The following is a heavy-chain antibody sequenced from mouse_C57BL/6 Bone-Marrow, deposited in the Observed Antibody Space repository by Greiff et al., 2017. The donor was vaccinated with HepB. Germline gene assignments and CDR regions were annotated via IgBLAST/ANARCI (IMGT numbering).Heavy chain of an antibody. CDR2: ISYDGSN. D-gene: IGHD2-3*01. CDR3: ARDRGLLPWFAY. Sequence: EVQRVESGPGLVKPSQSLSLTCSVTGYSITSGYYWNWIRQFPGNKLEWMGYISYDGSNNYNPSLKNRISITRDTSKNQFFLKLNSVTTEDTATYYCARDRGLLPWFAYWGQGTLVTVSA. J-gene: IGHJ3*01. V-gene: IGHV3-6*01. CDR1: GYSITSGYY.